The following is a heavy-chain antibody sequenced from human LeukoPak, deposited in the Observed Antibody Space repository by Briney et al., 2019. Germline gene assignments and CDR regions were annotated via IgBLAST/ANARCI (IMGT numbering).Heavy chain of an antibody. CDR1: GGSISSSSYY. J-gene: IGHJ4*02. V-gene: IGHV4-39*01. CDR2: IYYSGST. D-gene: IGHD5-18*01. Sequence: SETLSLTCTVSGGSISSSSYYWGWIRQPPGKGLEWIGSIYYSGSTYYNPSLKSRVTISVDTSKNQFSLKLSSVTAADTAVYHCARHHRASQGRIQLWSTTFDYWGQGTLVTVSS. CDR3: ARHHRASQGRIQLWSTTFDY.